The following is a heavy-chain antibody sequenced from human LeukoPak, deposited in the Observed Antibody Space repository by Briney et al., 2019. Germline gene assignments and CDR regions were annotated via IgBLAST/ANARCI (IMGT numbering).Heavy chain of an antibody. J-gene: IGHJ6*02. Sequence: GASVKVSCKASGYTFTSYGISWVRQAPGQGLEWMGGIIPIFGTANYAQKFQGRVTITADESTSTAYMELSSLRSEDTAVYYCARDSWERMTDYYYYYGMDVWGQGTTVTVS. CDR1: GYTFTSYG. CDR3: ARDSWERMTDYYYYYGMDV. D-gene: IGHD1-26*01. CDR2: IIPIFGTA. V-gene: IGHV1-69*13.